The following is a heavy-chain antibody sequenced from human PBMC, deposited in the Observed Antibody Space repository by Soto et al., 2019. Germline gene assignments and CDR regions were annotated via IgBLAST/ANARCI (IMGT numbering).Heavy chain of an antibody. Sequence: GESLKISCAASGFTFSSYWMSWVRQAPGKGLEWVANIKQDGSEKYYVDSVKGRFTISRDNAKNSLYLQMNSLRAEDTAGYYCARDKYYDYVWGSYRLDYWGQGTLVTVSS. CDR2: IKQDGSEK. CDR3: ARDKYYDYVWGSYRLDY. V-gene: IGHV3-7*01. J-gene: IGHJ4*02. D-gene: IGHD3-16*02. CDR1: GFTFSSYW.